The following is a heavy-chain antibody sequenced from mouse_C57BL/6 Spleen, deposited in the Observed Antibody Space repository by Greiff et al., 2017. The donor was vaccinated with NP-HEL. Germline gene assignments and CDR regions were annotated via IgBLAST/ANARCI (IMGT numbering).Heavy chain of an antibody. Sequence: QVQLQQPGAELVKPGASVKLSCKASGYTFTSYWMQWVKQRPGQGLEWIGEIDPSDSYTNYNQKFKGKATLTVDTSSSTAYMQLSSLTSEDSAGYYCARYLLLRYWYFDVWGTGTTVTVSS. CDR2: IDPSDSYT. D-gene: IGHD1-1*01. CDR3: ARYLLLRYWYFDV. V-gene: IGHV1-50*01. CDR1: GYTFTSYW. J-gene: IGHJ1*03.